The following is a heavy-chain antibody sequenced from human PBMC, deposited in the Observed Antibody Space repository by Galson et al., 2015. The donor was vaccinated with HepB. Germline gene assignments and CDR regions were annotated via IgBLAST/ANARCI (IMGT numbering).Heavy chain of an antibody. CDR2: INPNSGGT. J-gene: IGHJ6*03. CDR1: GYTFTGYY. V-gene: IGHV1-2*06. Sequence: SVKVSCKASGYTFTGYYMHWVRQAPGQGLEWMGRINPNSGGTNYAQKFQGRVTMTRDTSISTAYMELSRLRSDDTAVYYCARDRVLVQGKWDYYYYYMDVWGKGTTVTVSS. CDR3: ARDRVLVQGKWDYYYYYMDV. D-gene: IGHD2-8*02.